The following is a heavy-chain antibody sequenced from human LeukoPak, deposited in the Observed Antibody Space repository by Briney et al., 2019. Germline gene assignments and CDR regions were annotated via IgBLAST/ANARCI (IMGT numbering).Heavy chain of an antibody. D-gene: IGHD3-9*01. CDR1: GFTFSSYE. CDR3: AREILTGYTSMDV. J-gene: IGHJ6*04. CDR2: ISSSGSTI. V-gene: IGHV3-48*03. Sequence: GGSLRLSCAASGFTFSSYEMNWVRQAPGKGLEWVSYISSSGSTIYYADSVKGRFTISRDNAKNSLYLQMNSLRAEDTAVYYCAREILTGYTSMDVWGKGTTVTISS.